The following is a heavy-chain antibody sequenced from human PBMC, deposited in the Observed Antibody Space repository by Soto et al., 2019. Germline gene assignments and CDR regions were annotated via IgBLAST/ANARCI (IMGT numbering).Heavy chain of an antibody. Sequence: EVQLAESGGGLAQPGGSLRLSCAASGFTLSGYAMDWVRQAPGKGLEYVSGISSNGVGTYYANSVQGRFTISRDNSKNTVYLKRGRLSPEDMAVYYCARRARPDFYYMAVGGKGTTVTVSS. V-gene: IGHV3-64*01. CDR1: GFTLSGYA. J-gene: IGHJ6*03. D-gene: IGHD6-6*01. CDR2: ISSNGVGT. CDR3: ARRARPDFYYMAV.